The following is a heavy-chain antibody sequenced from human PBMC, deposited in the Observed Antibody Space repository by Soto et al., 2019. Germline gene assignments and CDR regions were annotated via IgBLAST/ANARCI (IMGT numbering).Heavy chain of an antibody. V-gene: IGHV3-21*01. CDR1: GFTFSSYS. D-gene: IGHD3-16*02. Sequence: LRLSCAASGFTFSSYSMNWVRQAPGKGLEWVSSISSSSSYIYYADSVKGRFTISRDNAKNSLYLQMNSLRAEDTAVYYCARDGDYVWGSYRWSDAFDIWGQGTMVTVSS. CDR3: ARDGDYVWGSYRWSDAFDI. J-gene: IGHJ3*02. CDR2: ISSSSSYI.